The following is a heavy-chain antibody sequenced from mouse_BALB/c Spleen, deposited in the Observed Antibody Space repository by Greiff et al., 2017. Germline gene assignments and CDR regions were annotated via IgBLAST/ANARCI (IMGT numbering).Heavy chain of an antibody. CDR2: IYPGDGDT. CDR1: GYAFSSSW. J-gene: IGHJ2*01. V-gene: IGHV1-82*01. Sequence: QVQLQQSGPELVKPGASVKISCKASGYAFSSSWMNWVKQRPGQGLEWIGRIYPGDGDTNYNGKFKGKATLTADKSSSTAYMQLSSLTSVDSAVYFCARYPYFDYWGQGTTLTVSS. CDR3: ARYPYFDY.